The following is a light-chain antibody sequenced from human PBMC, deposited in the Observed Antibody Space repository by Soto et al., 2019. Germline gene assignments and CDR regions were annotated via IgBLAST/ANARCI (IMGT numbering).Light chain of an antibody. CDR1: QGIRND. J-gene: IGKJ4*01. CDR2: AAS. CDR3: QQSYSNPSLT. Sequence: AIQMTQSPSSLSASVGDRVTISCRASQGIRNDLAWYQQKPGKAPKLLIFAASNLQSGVPSRFSGSGSGTDFTLTISRLQPEDFANYYCQQSYSNPSLTFGGGTKVDIK. V-gene: IGKV1-6*01.